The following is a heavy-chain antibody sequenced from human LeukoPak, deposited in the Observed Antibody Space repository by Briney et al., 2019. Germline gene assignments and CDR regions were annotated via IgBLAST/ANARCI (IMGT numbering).Heavy chain of an antibody. CDR2: IYRSGST. V-gene: IGHV4-38-2*02. CDR1: GYSISSGYY. J-gene: IGHJ4*02. CDR3: ARALNWEFLSLYFDY. D-gene: IGHD1-1*01. Sequence: SETLSLTCTVSGYSISSGYYWGWIRQPPGKGLEWIGSIYRSGSTYYNPSLKSRVTISVDTSKNQFSLKLSSVTAADTAVYYCARALNWEFLSLYFDYWGQGTLVTVSS.